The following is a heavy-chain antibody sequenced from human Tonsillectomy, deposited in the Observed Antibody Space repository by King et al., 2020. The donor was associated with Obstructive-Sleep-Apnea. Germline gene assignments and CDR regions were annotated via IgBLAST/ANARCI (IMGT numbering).Heavy chain of an antibody. CDR2: ISWNSGTI. J-gene: IGHJ3*02. CDR1: GFTFDDYA. CDR3: AKDIAVAGMVAFDI. V-gene: IGHV3-9*01. Sequence: VQLVESGGGLVQPARSLRLSCAASGFTFDDYAMHWVRQAPGKGLEWVSGISWNSGTIAYADSVKGRFTISRDNAKNSLYLQMNSLRAEDTAFYYCAKDIAVAGMVAFDIWGQGTMVTVSP. D-gene: IGHD6-19*01.